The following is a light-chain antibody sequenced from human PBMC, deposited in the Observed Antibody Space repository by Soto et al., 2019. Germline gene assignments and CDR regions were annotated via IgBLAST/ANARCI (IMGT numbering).Light chain of an antibody. Sequence: VLTQSPATLSLSPGERATLSCRASQTVTSAYLAWYRQTPGQPPRLLIYAASTRGTGIPDRFWGGGSGTDVTLKIERLEPEDFAVYYCQQYGGVPLTFGGGT. V-gene: IGKV3-20*01. CDR2: AAS. CDR1: QTVTSAY. J-gene: IGKJ4*02. CDR3: QQYGGVPLT.